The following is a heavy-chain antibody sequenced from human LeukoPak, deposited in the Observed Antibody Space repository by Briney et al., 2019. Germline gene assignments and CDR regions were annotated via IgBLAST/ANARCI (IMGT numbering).Heavy chain of an antibody. Sequence: ASAKVSCMVSGYTLTELTMQCGPQTPGKRVEWRGGFDPEDGETTYAQKFQGRVTMTEETSTDTAYMELSRLRSDDTAVYYCARASRGRLTDAFDIWGQGTMVTVSS. CDR2: FDPEDGET. CDR3: ARASRGRLTDAFDI. J-gene: IGHJ3*02. D-gene: IGHD2-2*01. V-gene: IGHV1-24*01. CDR1: GYTLTELT.